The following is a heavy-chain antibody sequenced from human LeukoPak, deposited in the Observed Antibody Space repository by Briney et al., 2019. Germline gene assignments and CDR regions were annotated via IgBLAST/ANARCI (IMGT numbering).Heavy chain of an antibody. CDR3: ARINDFWSGPTLDV. CDR2: IYHSGSGST. J-gene: IGHJ6*02. D-gene: IGHD3-3*01. V-gene: IGHV4-30-2*01. Sequence: SQTLSLTCTVSGGSISSGGHSWRWIRQPPGKGLEWIGYIYHSGSGSTYYNPSLKSRVTISMDKSKNQFSLKLNSVTAADTAVYYCARINDFWSGPTLDVWGQGTTVTVSS. CDR1: GGSISSGGHS.